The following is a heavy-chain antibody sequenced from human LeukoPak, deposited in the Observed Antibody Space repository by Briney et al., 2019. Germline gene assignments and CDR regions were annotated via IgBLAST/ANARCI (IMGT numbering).Heavy chain of an antibody. CDR1: GYTFTGYY. D-gene: IGHD6-6*01. CDR3: ARGAAEYSSSSWENWFDP. J-gene: IGHJ5*02. CDR2: INPNSGGT. V-gene: IGHV1-2*02. Sequence: ASVKVSCKASGYTFTGYYVHWVRQAPGQGLEWMGWINPNSGGTNYAQKFQGRVTMTRDTSISTAYMELSRLRSDDTAVYYCARGAAEYSSSSWENWFDPWGQGTLVTVSS.